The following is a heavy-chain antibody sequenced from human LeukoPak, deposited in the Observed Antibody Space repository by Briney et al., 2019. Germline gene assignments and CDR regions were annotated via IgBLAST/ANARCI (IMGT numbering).Heavy chain of an antibody. D-gene: IGHD3-22*01. Sequence: GESLKISCKGSGYSFTSYWIGWVRQMPGKGLEWMGIIYPGDSDTRYSPSFRGQVTISADKSISTAYLQWSSLKASDTAMYYCARQYYDSSGYYYYYGMDVWGQGTTVTVSS. CDR2: IYPGDSDT. CDR1: GYSFTSYW. V-gene: IGHV5-51*01. J-gene: IGHJ6*02. CDR3: ARQYYDSSGYYYYYGMDV.